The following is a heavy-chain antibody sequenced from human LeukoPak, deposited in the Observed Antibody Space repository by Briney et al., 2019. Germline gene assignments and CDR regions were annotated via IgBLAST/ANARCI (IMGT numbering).Heavy chain of an antibody. CDR3: ARGVPRFLEWLRNTFDY. CDR1: GGSFSGYY. D-gene: IGHD3-3*01. CDR2: INHSGST. J-gene: IGHJ4*02. Sequence: SETLSLTCAVYGGSFSGYYWSWIRQPPGKGLEWIGEINHSGSTNYNPPLKSRVTISVDTSKNQFSLKLSSVTAADTAVYYCARGVPRFLEWLRNTFDYRGQGTLVTVSS. V-gene: IGHV4-34*01.